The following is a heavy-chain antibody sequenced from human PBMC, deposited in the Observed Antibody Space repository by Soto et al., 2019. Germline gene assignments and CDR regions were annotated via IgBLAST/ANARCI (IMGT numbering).Heavy chain of an antibody. D-gene: IGHD6-13*01. V-gene: IGHV1-69*01. CDR2: IIPIFGTA. CDR1: GGTFSSYA. CDR3: AIPGRVRRIAAAWGWFDP. J-gene: IGHJ5*02. Sequence: QVQLVQSGAEVKKPGSSVKVSCKASGGTFSSYAISWVRQAPGQGLEWMGGIIPIFGTANYAQKFQGRVTITADESTSPAYMELSSLRSEDTAVYYCAIPGRVRRIAAAWGWFDPWGQGTLVTVS.